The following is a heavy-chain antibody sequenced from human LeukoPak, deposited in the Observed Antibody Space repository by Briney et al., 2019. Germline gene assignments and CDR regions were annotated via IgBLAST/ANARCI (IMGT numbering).Heavy chain of an antibody. J-gene: IGHJ5*02. V-gene: IGHV4-39*07. D-gene: IGHD1-26*01. CDR1: GGSISSSSYY. CDR2: IYYSGST. Sequence: SETLSLTCTISGGSISSSSYYWGWIRQPPGKGLEWIGSIYYSGSTYYNPSLKSRVTISVDTSKNQFSLKLSSVTAADTAVYYCARSPSQGSYFRNWFDPWGQGTLVTVSS. CDR3: ARSPSQGSYFRNWFDP.